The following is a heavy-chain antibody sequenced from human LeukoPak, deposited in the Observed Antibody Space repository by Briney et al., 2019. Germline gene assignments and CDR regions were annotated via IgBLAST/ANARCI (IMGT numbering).Heavy chain of an antibody. CDR2: INHSGST. V-gene: IGHV4-34*01. CDR1: GGSFSGYY. J-gene: IGHJ4*02. CDR3: ARPRRVGRAAAALPFEY. Sequence: SETLSLTCAVYGGSFSGYYWSWIRQPPGKGLEWIGEINHSGSTNYNPSLKSRATISVDTSKNQFSLKLSSVTAADTAVYYCARPRRVGRAAAALPFEYWGQGTLVTVSS. D-gene: IGHD6-13*01.